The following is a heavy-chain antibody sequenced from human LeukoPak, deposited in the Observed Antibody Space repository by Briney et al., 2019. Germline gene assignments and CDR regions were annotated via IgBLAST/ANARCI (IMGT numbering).Heavy chain of an antibody. CDR1: GGSISSYY. D-gene: IGHD5-18*01. Sequence: SETLSLTCTVSGGSISSYYWSWIRQPAGKGLEWIWRIYTSGSTNYNPSLKSRVTMSVDTSKNQFSLKLSSVTAADTAVYYCAREGIQLWFNWFDPWGQGTLVTVSS. V-gene: IGHV4-4*07. J-gene: IGHJ5*02. CDR3: AREGIQLWFNWFDP. CDR2: IYTSGST.